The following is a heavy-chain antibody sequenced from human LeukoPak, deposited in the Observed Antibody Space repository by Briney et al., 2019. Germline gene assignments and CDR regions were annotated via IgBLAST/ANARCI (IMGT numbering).Heavy chain of an antibody. CDR2: INHSGST. V-gene: IGHV4-34*01. CDR3: ARGDCSGGSCYSGSWFDP. CDR1: GGSFSGYY. D-gene: IGHD2-15*01. Sequence: PSETLSLTCAVYGGSFSGYYWSWLRQPPGKGLEGIGEINHSGSTNYNPSLKSRGTISVDTSKNQFSLKLSSVTAADTAVYYCARGDCSGGSCYSGSWFDPWGQGTLVTVSS. J-gene: IGHJ5*02.